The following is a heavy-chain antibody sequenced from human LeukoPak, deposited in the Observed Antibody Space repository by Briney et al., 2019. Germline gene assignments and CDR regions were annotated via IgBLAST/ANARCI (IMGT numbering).Heavy chain of an antibody. CDR1: GGTFSNHA. V-gene: IGHV1-69*13. CDR3: ARWAGDSSAWYPALFDY. D-gene: IGHD6-13*01. Sequence: ASVKVSCKASGGTFSNHAISWVRQAPGQGLEWMGGIIPISGTANYAQKFQGRVTITADASTSTVYMELSSLTSDDTAVYYCARWAGDSSAWYPALFDYWGQGTLVTVSS. CDR2: IIPISGTA. J-gene: IGHJ4*02.